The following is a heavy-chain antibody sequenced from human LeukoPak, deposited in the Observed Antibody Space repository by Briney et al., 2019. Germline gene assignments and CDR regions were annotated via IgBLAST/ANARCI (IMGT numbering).Heavy chain of an antibody. V-gene: IGHV1-2*02. D-gene: IGHD2-21*02. Sequence: ASVKVSCKASGYTFTDYFIHWVRQAPGQGLEWMGWINPNIGDAGYAQKFQDRVTITRDRSINTAYMELSRLTSDDTAVYYCARMALDGGDSIGFDSWGQGTLVAVSS. CDR2: INPNIGDA. J-gene: IGHJ5*01. CDR1: GYTFTDYF. CDR3: ARMALDGGDSIGFDS.